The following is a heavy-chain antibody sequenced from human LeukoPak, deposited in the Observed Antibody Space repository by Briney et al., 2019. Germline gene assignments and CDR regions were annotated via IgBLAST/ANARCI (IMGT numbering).Heavy chain of an antibody. CDR1: GASISSSDYN. CDR2: INYSGTT. Sequence: SETLSLTCTVSGASISSSDYNWGWIRQPPGKGLEWIGSINYSGTTYYNPSLKSRVTISVDSSKIQFSLRLSSVTAADTAVYYCARDVPRYYYDWSYAFDIWGQGTMVTVSS. D-gene: IGHD3-22*01. V-gene: IGHV4-39*07. J-gene: IGHJ3*02. CDR3: ARDVPRYYYDWSYAFDI.